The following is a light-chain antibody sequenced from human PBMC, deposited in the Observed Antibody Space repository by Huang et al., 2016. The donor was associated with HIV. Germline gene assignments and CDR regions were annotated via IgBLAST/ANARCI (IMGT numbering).Light chain of an antibody. CDR1: HNVTNDY. Sequence: EIVLTQSPDTLSLSPGERGALSCRASHNVTNDYLAWYQHKSGQAPRLLIYGSSGRATATRARFSGSGAGTDFSLTIDTVKPEDFASYYCQQYSTSPWTFGPGTKLEIK. J-gene: IGKJ1*01. CDR2: GSS. CDR3: QQYSTSPWT. V-gene: IGKV3-20*01.